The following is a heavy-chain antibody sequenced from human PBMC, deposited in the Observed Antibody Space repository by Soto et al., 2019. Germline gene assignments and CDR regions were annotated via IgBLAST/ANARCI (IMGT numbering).Heavy chain of an antibody. V-gene: IGHV4-34*01. CDR1: GGSFSGYY. D-gene: IGHD4-4*01. CDR3: ARGYYSIYFYY. CDR2: INHSGST. Sequence: QVQLQQWGAGLLKPSETLSLTCAVYGGSFSGYYWSWIRQPPGKGLEWIWEINHSGSTNYNPTLKSRVTISVDTSTNQCSLKLSSVTAADTAVYYCARGYYSIYFYYWGQGTLVTFSA. J-gene: IGHJ4*02.